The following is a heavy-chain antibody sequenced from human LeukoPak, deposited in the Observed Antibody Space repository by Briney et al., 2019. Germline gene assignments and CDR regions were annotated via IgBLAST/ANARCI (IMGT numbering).Heavy chain of an antibody. CDR1: GFTFSSYG. D-gene: IGHD6-19*01. CDR3: AKGGYSSGWRNYFDY. CDR2: ISATGGST. J-gene: IGHJ4*02. V-gene: IGHV3-23*01. Sequence: GGSLRLSCAASGFTFSSYGITWVRQAPGKGLEWVSTISATGGSTYYADSVKGRFTISRDNSKDALYLQMNSLRAEDTAVYYCAKGGYSSGWRNYFDYWGQGTLVTVSS.